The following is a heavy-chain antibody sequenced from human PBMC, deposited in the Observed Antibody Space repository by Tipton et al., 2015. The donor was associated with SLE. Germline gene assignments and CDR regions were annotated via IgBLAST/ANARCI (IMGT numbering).Heavy chain of an antibody. CDR3: ARQGRADIVNGHFWFDP. J-gene: IGHJ5*02. V-gene: IGHV4-39*01. D-gene: IGHD3-9*01. Sequence: TLSLTCTVSGASISRSPFYWAWIRQATGKGLGWIGSVDSGGISYSNPSLKSRVSVFHDTSKKQVSLRLHSVTAADTAVYYCARQGRADIVNGHFWFDPWGLGTLVTVSS. CDR2: VDSGGIS. CDR1: GASISRSPFY.